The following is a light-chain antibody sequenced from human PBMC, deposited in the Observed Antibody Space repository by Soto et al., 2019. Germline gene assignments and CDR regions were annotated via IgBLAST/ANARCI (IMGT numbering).Light chain of an antibody. CDR2: EVS. Sequence: QSALTQPASVSGSPGQSITISCTGTSSDVGSYNLVSWFQHHPGKVPKLMIYEVSKRPSGVSNRFSGSKSGNTASLTISGLQADDDADYHCCSYAGSTSVYVFITGTKVAVL. CDR3: CSYAGSTSVYV. V-gene: IGLV2-23*02. J-gene: IGLJ1*01. CDR1: SSDVGSYNL.